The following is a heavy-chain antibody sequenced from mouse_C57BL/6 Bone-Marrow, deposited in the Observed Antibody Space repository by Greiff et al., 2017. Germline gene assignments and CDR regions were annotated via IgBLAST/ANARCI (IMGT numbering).Heavy chain of an antibody. D-gene: IGHD2-4*01. J-gene: IGHJ4*01. CDR2: LYPRSGNT. Sequence: QVHVKQSGAELARPGASVKLSCKASGYTFTSYGISWVKQRTGQGLAWIGELYPRSGNTYYNAQFKGKATLTADKSSSTAYMELRRLTSEDSAVDFCARCYDYYYAMDYWGQGTSVTVSS. CDR1: GYTFTSYG. V-gene: IGHV1-81*01. CDR3: ARCYDYYYAMDY.